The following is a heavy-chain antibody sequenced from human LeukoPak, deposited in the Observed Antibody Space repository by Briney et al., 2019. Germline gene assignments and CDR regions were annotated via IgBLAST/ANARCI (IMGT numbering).Heavy chain of an antibody. Sequence: KPSETLSLTCTVSGGSISSTIYCLGWVRQPPGKWLEWIGSIYYSGSNYYNPTLKSRVTISVDTSKNQFSLKLSSGTAANTAVYYCARDKGVIQLWLTGPGWFDPWGQGTLVTVSS. CDR1: GGSISSTIYC. D-gene: IGHD5-18*01. V-gene: IGHV4-39*07. J-gene: IGHJ5*02. CDR3: ARDKGVIQLWLTGPGWFDP. CDR2: IYYSGSN.